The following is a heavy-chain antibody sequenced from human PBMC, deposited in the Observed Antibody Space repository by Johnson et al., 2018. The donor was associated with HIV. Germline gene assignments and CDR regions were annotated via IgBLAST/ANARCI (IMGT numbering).Heavy chain of an antibody. D-gene: IGHD5-12*01. J-gene: IGHJ3*02. V-gene: IGHV3-66*01. CDR1: GFTFSSYA. CDR2: ISSGGVT. CDR3: TTGLSSGKGAFDI. Sequence: MQLVESGGGLVQPGGSLRLSCAASGFTFSSYAMHWVRQAPGKGLEWVSVISSGGVTYYIDSVKGRFTISRDDSKNTLYLQMNSLKTEDTAVYYCTTGLSSGKGAFDIWGQGTMVTVTS.